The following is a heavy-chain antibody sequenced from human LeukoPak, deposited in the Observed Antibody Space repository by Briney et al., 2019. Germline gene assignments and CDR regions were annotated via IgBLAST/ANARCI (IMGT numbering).Heavy chain of an antibody. D-gene: IGHD6-13*01. CDR3: ARGIAAAGHWFDP. CDR2: IYYSGST. V-gene: IGHV4-59*01. J-gene: IGHJ5*02. Sequence: PSETLSLTCNVSGGSISSYYWSWIRQPPGKGLEWIGYIYYSGSTNYNPSLKSRVTISVDTSKNQFSLKLSSVTAADTAVYYCARGIAAAGHWFDPWGQGTLVTVSS. CDR1: GGSISSYY.